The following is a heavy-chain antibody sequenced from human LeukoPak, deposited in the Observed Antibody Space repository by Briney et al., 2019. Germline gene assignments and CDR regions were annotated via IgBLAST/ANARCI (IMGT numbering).Heavy chain of an antibody. CDR3: ARESLSAVGATGLFDY. V-gene: IGHV1-69*05. CDR2: IIPIFGTA. D-gene: IGHD1-26*01. J-gene: IGHJ4*02. CDR1: GGTFSSYA. Sequence: GSSVKVSCKASGGTFSSYAISWVRQAPGQGLEWMGRIIPIFGTANYAQKFQGRVTITTDESTSTAYMELSSLRSEDTAVYYCARESLSAVGATGLFDYWGQGTLVTVSS.